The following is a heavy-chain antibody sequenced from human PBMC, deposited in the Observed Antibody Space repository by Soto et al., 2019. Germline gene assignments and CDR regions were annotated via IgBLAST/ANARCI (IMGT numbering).Heavy chain of an antibody. Sequence: PSETLSLTCTVSDGSISGSYWSWIRQTPGKVLEWVGYIHYSGSTNYNPSLKSRVTMSVDSAKNQFSLQLSSVTAADTAVYYCARDDSSFFTHNHYYSYGMDVWGQGTTVTVSS. D-gene: IGHD3-22*01. CDR1: DGSISGSY. V-gene: IGHV4-59*01. CDR3: ARDDSSFFTHNHYYSYGMDV. CDR2: IHYSGST. J-gene: IGHJ6*02.